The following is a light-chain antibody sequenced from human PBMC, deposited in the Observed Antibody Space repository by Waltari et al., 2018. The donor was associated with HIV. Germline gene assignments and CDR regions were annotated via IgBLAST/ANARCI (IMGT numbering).Light chain of an antibody. CDR3: QSYDTSLGGWV. CDR1: RSNSGAGYD. Sequence: SVLTQPPSVSGAPGQRVTISCTRSRSNSGAGYDVHWYQHLPGTAPKLLIVGNNNRPSGVPDRFSGSKSGTSASLAITGLQAEDEAEYYYQSYDTSLGGWVFGGGTKLTVL. V-gene: IGLV1-40*01. CDR2: GNN. J-gene: IGLJ3*02.